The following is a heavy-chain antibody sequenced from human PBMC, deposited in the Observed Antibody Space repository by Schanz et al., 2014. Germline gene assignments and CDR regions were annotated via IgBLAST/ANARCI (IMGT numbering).Heavy chain of an antibody. V-gene: IGHV3-21*06. CDR2: ISTTSTYI. D-gene: IGHD6-19*01. J-gene: IGHJ3*02. CDR3: ATDYSGGGCHI. CDR1: GFTFSSYT. Sequence: ELQLVESEGGLVKPGGSLRLSCAASGFTFSSYTMNWVRQAPGKGLEWVSSISTTSTYIYYADSVKGRFTISRDNAKNSLSLQMNSLRAEDTALYFCATDYSGGGCHIWGQGTMVTVSS.